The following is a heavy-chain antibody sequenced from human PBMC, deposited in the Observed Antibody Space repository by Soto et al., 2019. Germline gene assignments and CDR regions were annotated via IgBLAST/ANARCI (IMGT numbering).Heavy chain of an antibody. CDR1: GGSISSGDYY. V-gene: IGHV4-30-4*01. CDR3: ARVISTVTTVFSHFDY. Sequence: SETLSLTCTVSGGSISSGDYYWSWIRQPPGKGLEWIGYIYYSGSTYYNPSLKSRVTISVDTSKNQFSLKLSSVTAADTAVYYCARVISTVTTVFSHFDYRGQGTRVTV. D-gene: IGHD4-17*01. CDR2: IYYSGST. J-gene: IGHJ4*02.